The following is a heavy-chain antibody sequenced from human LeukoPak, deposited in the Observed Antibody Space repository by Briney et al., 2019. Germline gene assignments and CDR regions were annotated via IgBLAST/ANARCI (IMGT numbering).Heavy chain of an antibody. D-gene: IGHD1-26*01. CDR2: FNPDDGET. Sequence: GASVKVSCKVSGYTLTELPIHWVRQAPGKGLEWMAGFNPDDGETVYAQMFQGRVTMTEDTSSDTASMELSSLRSEDTAVYYCATGTSGSYYVGIVRPIDYWGQGTLVTVSS. CDR3: ATGTSGSYYVGIVRPIDY. J-gene: IGHJ4*02. V-gene: IGHV1-24*01. CDR1: GYTLTELP.